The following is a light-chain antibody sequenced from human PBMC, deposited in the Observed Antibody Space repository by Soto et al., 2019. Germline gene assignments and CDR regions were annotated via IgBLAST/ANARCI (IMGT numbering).Light chain of an antibody. V-gene: IGLV2-14*01. CDR1: SSGVGGYNY. J-gene: IGLJ2*01. CDR3: SSNTSSSIVV. Sequence: QSALAQPAAVSGSPGQSITISCTGTSSGVGGYNYVSWYQQHPGKAPKLMIYDVSNRPSGVSNRFSGSRSGNTASLTISGLQAEDEADYYCSSNTSSSIVVFGGGTKLTVL. CDR2: DVS.